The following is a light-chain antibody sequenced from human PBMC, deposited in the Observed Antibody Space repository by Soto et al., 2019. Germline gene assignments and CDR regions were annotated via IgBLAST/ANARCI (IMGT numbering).Light chain of an antibody. Sequence: QSVLTQPASVSGSPGQSITIFCTGTSGDVGNRNLVSWYQHHPGEAPQLIVFEGDKRPSGVSVRFSASQSGNTASLTISGLQAEDEADYYCCTNAGRNLYVSGNGTKVTVL. J-gene: IGLJ1*01. CDR3: CTNAGRNLYV. CDR1: SGDVGNRNL. CDR2: EGD. V-gene: IGLV2-23*01.